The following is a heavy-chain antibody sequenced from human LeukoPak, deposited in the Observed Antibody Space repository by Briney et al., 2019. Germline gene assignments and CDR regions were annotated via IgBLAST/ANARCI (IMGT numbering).Heavy chain of an antibody. CDR2: IYTSGST. CDR3: ARVKVLTGSLDY. J-gene: IGHJ4*02. Sequence: PGGSLRLSCAASGFTFTTYWMSWIRQPAGKGLEWIGRIYTSGSTNYNPSLKSRVTMSVDTSKNQFSLKLSSVTAADTAVYYCARVKVLTGSLDYWGQGTLVTVSS. D-gene: IGHD3-9*01. CDR1: GFTFTTYW. V-gene: IGHV4-4*07.